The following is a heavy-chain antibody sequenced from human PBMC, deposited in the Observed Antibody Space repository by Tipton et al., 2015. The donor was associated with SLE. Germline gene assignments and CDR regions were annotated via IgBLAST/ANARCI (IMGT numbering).Heavy chain of an antibody. J-gene: IGHJ4*02. Sequence: TLSLTCTVSGGSISSYYWSWIRQPPGKGLEWIGYIYTSGSTNYNPSLKSRVTISVDTSKNQFSLKLSSVTAADTAVYYCARGRRAARTFDYWGQGTLVTVSS. V-gene: IGHV4-4*09. CDR1: GGSISSYY. CDR2: IYTSGST. CDR3: ARGRRAARTFDY. D-gene: IGHD6-6*01.